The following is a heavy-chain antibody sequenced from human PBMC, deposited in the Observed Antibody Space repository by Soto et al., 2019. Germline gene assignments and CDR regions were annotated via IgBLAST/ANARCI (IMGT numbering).Heavy chain of an antibody. D-gene: IGHD4-17*01. CDR1: GFIFSNAW. J-gene: IGHJ4*01. CDR3: TTDSYMTNIIVRFDY. CDR2: VKSKTDGGTT. V-gene: IGHV3-15*07. Sequence: PGVSLRLSCAASGFIFSNAWINWVRQAPGKGLEWVGRVKSKTDGGTTDFAAPVKGRFAISRDDSKNMVYLEMNSLKIEDTAIYYCTTDSYMTNIIVRFDYWGHGTLVTVSS.